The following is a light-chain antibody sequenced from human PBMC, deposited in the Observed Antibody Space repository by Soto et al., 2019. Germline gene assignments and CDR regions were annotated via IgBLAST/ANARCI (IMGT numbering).Light chain of an antibody. V-gene: IGLV4-69*01. CDR3: QTWAGTCFSVV. Sequence: QPVLTQSPSASASLGASVKFTCTLSRGHSSYAIAWHQQQPEKGPRFLMKLNSDGSHNKGDGIPDRFSGSSSGAERYLTISSLQSEDEADYYCQTWAGTCFSVVFGGGTKLTVL. J-gene: IGLJ2*01. CDR2: LNSDGSH. CDR1: RGHSSYA.